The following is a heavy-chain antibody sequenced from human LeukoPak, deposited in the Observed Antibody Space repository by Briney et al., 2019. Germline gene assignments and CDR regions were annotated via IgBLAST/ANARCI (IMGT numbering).Heavy chain of an antibody. CDR3: ARSLHYYSYMDV. V-gene: IGHV3-23*01. CDR2: INESGGST. Sequence: GGSLRLSCAASGFSFSSYEMNWVRQAPGKGLEWVSVINESGGSTYYADSVKGRFTISRDNSKNTVYLQMNSLRAEDTAKYYCARSLHYYSYMDVWGKGTTVTVSS. J-gene: IGHJ6*03. CDR1: GFSFSSYE.